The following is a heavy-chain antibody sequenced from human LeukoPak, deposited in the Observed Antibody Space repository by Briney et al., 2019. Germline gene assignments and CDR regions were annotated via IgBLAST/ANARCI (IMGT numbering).Heavy chain of an antibody. CDR1: GYTFTNYD. Sequence: AASVKVSCKASGYTFTNYDISWVRQAIGQGLEWMGWMNPNSGNTGYAEKFQGRVTMTRDTSISTAYMELSSLRSDDTAVYYCARNSGLADCWGQGTLVTVSS. D-gene: IGHD5-12*01. J-gene: IGHJ4*02. V-gene: IGHV1-8*01. CDR3: ARNSGLADC. CDR2: MNPNSGNT.